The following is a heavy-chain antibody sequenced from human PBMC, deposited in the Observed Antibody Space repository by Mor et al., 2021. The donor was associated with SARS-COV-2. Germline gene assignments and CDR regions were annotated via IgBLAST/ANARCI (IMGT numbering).Heavy chain of an antibody. V-gene: IGHV1-2*02. J-gene: IGHJ4*02. CDR2: INPNSGGT. Sequence: GWINPNSGGTNYAQKFQGRVTMTRDTSISTAYMELSRLRSDDTAVYYCARVTSGSYANWGQGTLVTVSS. CDR3: ARVTSGSYAN. D-gene: IGHD1-26*01.